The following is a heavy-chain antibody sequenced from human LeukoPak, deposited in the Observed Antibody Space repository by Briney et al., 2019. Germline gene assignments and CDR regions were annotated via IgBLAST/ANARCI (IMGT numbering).Heavy chain of an antibody. D-gene: IGHD3-16*01. CDR2: ITRDGSST. Sequence: GGSLRLSCAASGFTFSNSWMHCVRQAPGKGMVWVSRITRDGSSTTYADSVKGRFTTSRDNAKNTQYLQMDSLRDDDTAVYYCARDPGYESWSPFWGGMDVWGNGTTVIVSS. CDR1: GFTFSNSW. J-gene: IGHJ6*04. CDR3: ARDPGYESWSPFWGGMDV. V-gene: IGHV3-74*01.